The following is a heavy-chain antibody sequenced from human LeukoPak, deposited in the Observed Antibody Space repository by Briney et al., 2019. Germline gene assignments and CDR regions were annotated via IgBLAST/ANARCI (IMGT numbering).Heavy chain of an antibody. D-gene: IGHD3-3*01. CDR3: ARGADFWSGYNDY. J-gene: IGHJ4*02. CDR2: VNPNGGDT. CDR1: GYSCAANH. V-gene: IGHV1-2*02. Sequence: GAALLITCKTSGYSCAANHMLWVRQDPGQKLLWLGWVNPNGGDTNYAQKFQGRVTMTRDTSVSTAYMELSGLRSDDTAVYYCARGADFWSGYNDYWGQGTLVSVSS.